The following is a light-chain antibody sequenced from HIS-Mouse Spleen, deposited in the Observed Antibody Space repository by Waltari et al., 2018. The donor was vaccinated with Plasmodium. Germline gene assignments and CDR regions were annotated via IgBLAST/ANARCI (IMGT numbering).Light chain of an antibody. V-gene: IGKV3-15*01. Sequence: EIVMTQSPATLSVSPGERAPLSCRASQRVSSNLAWYQQKPGQAPRPPIYGASTRATGIPARFSGSGSGTEFTLTISSMQSEDFAVYYLQQYNNWPRGTFGQGTKVEIK. CDR3: QQYNNWPRGT. CDR1: QRVSSN. CDR2: GAS. J-gene: IGKJ1*01.